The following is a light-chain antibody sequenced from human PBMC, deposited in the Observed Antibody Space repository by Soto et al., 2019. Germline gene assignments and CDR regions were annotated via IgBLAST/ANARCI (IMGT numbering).Light chain of an antibody. CDR2: GVT. V-gene: IGLV2-14*01. Sequence: QSVLTQPASVSGSPGQSLTISCTGTTSDIGFYDYVSWYQQYPGKAPKLLIYGVTIRPSGISNRFSGSKSGSTASLTISGLRDEDEADYYCSSYTSSRAYVFGIGTKVTVL. J-gene: IGLJ1*01. CDR1: TSDIGFYDY. CDR3: SSYTSSRAYV.